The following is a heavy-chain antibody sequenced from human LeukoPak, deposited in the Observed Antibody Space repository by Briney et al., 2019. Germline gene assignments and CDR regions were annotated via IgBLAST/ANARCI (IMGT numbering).Heavy chain of an antibody. CDR1: GGSFSGYY. D-gene: IGHD3-16*02. V-gene: IGHV4-34*12. CDR2: IIHSGRI. J-gene: IGHJ4*02. CDR3: ARAFRVWGSYRYTLDY. Sequence: SETLSLTCAVYGGSFSGYYWTWIRQSPGKGLEWIGEIIHSGRINYNPSLKSRVTISIDTSKNQFSLKLSSVTAADTAVYYCARAFRVWGSYRYTLDYWGQGTLVTVSS.